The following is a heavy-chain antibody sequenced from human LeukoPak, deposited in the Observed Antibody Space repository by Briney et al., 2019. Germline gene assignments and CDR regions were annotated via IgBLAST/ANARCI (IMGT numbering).Heavy chain of an antibody. V-gene: IGHV3-21*01. J-gene: IGHJ4*02. CDR3: AKWPSHEITSDY. Sequence: PGGSLRLSCAASGFTFSSYSMNWVRQAPGKGLEWVSSISSSSSYIYYADSVKGRFTISRDNSKNTLYLQMNSLRAEDTAVYYCAKWPSHEITSDYWGQGTLVTVSS. CDR1: GFTFSSYS. CDR2: ISSSSSYI. D-gene: IGHD2-2*01.